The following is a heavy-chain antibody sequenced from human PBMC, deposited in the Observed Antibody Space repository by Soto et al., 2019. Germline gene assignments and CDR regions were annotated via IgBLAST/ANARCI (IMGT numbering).Heavy chain of an antibody. CDR3: AHYVSASPAGWFDP. CDR2: IYWDDDN. CDR1: GFSLSTSGEA. V-gene: IGHV2-5*02. Sequence: QITLKESGPALVKPTQTLTLTCTFSGFSLSTSGEAVGWIRQPPGEALEWLALIYWDDDNRYNPTLKTRLTITKDTSKNQVVLTLTNMDPVDTATYYCAHYVSASPAGWFDPWGQGSLGTVSS. J-gene: IGHJ5*02. D-gene: IGHD3-10*01.